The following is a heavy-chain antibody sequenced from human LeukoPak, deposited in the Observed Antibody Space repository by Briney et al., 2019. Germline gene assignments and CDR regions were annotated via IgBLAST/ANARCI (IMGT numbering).Heavy chain of an antibody. CDR3: ARSSRTTDDAFDI. D-gene: IGHD1-1*01. CDR1: GGSLSSYA. Sequence: SVKVSCKASGGSLSSYAISWVRQAPGQGLEWMGRIIPIFGIANYAQKFQGRVTITADKSTSTAYMELSSLRSEDTAVYYCARSSRTTDDAFDIWGQGTMVTVSS. J-gene: IGHJ3*02. CDR2: IIPIFGIA. V-gene: IGHV1-69*04.